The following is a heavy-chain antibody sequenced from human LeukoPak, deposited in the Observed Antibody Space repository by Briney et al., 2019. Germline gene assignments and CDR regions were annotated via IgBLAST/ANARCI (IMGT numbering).Heavy chain of an antibody. CDR2: IRYDGSNK. CDR1: GFTFSSYG. D-gene: IGHD6-13*01. Sequence: GGSLRPSCAASGFTFSSYGMHWVRQAPGKGLEWAAFIRYDGSNKYYADSVKGRFTISRDNSKNTLYLQMNSLRAEDTAVYYCAKEAGYSSPPNWFDPWGQGTLVTVSS. CDR3: AKEAGYSSPPNWFDP. J-gene: IGHJ5*02. V-gene: IGHV3-30*02.